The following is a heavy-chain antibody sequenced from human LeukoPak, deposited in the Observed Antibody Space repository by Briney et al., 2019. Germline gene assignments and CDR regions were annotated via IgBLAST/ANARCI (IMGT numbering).Heavy chain of an antibody. CDR1: GYTLTELS. CDR3: AAEPSDYYYYYYYMDV. CDR2: FDPEDGET. Sequence: GASVKVSCKVSGYTLTELSMHWVRQAPGKGLEWMGGFDPEDGETIYAQKFQGRVTITADKSTSTAYMELSSLRSEDTAVYYCAAEPSDYYYYYYYMDVWGKGTTVTVSS. J-gene: IGHJ6*03. V-gene: IGHV1-24*01. D-gene: IGHD3-10*01.